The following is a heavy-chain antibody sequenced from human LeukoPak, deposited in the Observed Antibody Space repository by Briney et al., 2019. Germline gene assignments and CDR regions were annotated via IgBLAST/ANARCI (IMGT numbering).Heavy chain of an antibody. D-gene: IGHD4-17*01. CDR3: AREPGRNGDYCYDY. J-gene: IGHJ4*02. CDR1: GGSISSYY. V-gene: IGHV4-4*07. Sequence: KPSETLSLTCTVSGGSISSYYWSWIRQPAGKGLEWIGRIYTSGSTNYNPSLKSRVTMSVDTSKNQFSLKLSSVTAADTAVYYRAREPGRNGDYCYDYWGQGTLVTVSS. CDR2: IYTSGST.